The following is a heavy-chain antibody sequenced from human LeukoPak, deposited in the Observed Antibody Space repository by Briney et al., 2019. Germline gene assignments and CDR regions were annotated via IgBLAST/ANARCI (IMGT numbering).Heavy chain of an antibody. D-gene: IGHD4-23*01. Sequence: GESLKISCKGSGYSFTSYWIGWVRQMPGKGLEWMGIIYPGDSDTRYSPSFQGQVTISADKSISTAYLQWSSLKASDTAMYYCARQGGATTVANYFDYWGQGTLVTVSS. J-gene: IGHJ4*02. CDR2: IYPGDSDT. CDR3: ARQGGATTVANYFDY. CDR1: GYSFTSYW. V-gene: IGHV5-51*01.